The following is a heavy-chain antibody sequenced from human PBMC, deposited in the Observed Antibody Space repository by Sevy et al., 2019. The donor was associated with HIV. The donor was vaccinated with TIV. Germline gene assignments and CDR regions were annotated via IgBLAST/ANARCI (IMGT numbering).Heavy chain of an antibody. CDR2: VIPNSGQT. J-gene: IGHJ4*02. V-gene: IGHV1-8*01. D-gene: IGHD2-21*02. CDR1: GDTFTDYE. Sequence: APVKVSCKASGDTFTDYEINWVRQASGQGLEWMGWVIPNSGQTAHAQQFQGRVTMTTATTTGSAYMVLVGVPSEDTSLYYCAAFVSCGCACYYLHDWGQGTLVTVSS. CDR3: AAFVSCGCACYYLHD.